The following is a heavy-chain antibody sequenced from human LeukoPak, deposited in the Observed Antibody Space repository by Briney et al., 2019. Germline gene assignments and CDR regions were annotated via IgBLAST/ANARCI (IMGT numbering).Heavy chain of an antibody. CDR3: VRDGHATTPFDY. Sequence: GSLRLSCAASGFTLSNYWMHWVRQAPGKGLVWVSRFTADGGNTAYADSVKGRFTISSDNAKNTLYLQMNSLRAEDTAVYYCVRDGHATTPFDYWGQGTLVTVSS. CDR2: FTADGGNT. D-gene: IGHD1-7*01. J-gene: IGHJ4*02. V-gene: IGHV3-74*01. CDR1: GFTLSNYW.